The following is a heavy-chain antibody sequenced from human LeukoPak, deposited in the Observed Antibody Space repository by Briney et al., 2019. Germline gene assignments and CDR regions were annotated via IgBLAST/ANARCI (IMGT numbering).Heavy chain of an antibody. CDR1: GYTFTSYY. CDR2: INPSGGST. CDR3: ARAYVWGSYRYRGIDY. D-gene: IGHD3-16*02. Sequence: ASVKVSCKASGYTFTSYYMHWVRQAPGQGLEWMGIINPSGGSTSYAQKFQGRVTMTRDTSTSTVYMELSSLRSEDTAVYYCARAYVWGSYRYRGIDYWGQGTLVTVSS. J-gene: IGHJ4*02. V-gene: IGHV1-46*01.